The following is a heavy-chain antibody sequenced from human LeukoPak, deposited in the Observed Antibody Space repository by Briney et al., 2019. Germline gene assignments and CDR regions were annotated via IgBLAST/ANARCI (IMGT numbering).Heavy chain of an antibody. Sequence: ASVKVSCKASGYTFTDYYMHWVRQAPGQGLEWMGWINPNSGGTKYAQKFQGRVTMTRDTSINTAYLELSRPTYDDTAVYYCAGLPRYNWNEPLDYWGQGTLVTVSS. CDR3: AGLPRYNWNEPLDY. J-gene: IGHJ4*02. CDR1: GYTFTDYY. D-gene: IGHD1-20*01. V-gene: IGHV1-2*02. CDR2: INPNSGGT.